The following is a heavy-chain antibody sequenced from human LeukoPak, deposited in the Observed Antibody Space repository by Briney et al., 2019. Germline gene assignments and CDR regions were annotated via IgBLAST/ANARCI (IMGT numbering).Heavy chain of an antibody. Sequence: GGPLRLSCTASGFTFTDYAMSWVRQAPGKGLEWVSTLTASGETTYYAVSVKGRFTSSRDNSKNTLYLQMNSLRAQDTAVYYCAKDLNSWSSFSASWGQGALVTASS. CDR1: GFTFTDYA. D-gene: IGHD2/OR15-2a*01. J-gene: IGHJ5*02. CDR3: AKDLNSWSSFSAS. CDR2: LTASGETT. V-gene: IGHV3-23*01.